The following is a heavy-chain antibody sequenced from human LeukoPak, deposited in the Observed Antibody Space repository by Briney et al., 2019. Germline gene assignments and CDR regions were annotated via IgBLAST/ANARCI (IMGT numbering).Heavy chain of an antibody. Sequence: PGGSLRLSCSASGFDFSDYAVSWFRQAPGKGLEWVGFIRSKAHGGTTEYAASVKGRFTISRDDSKSIAYLQMNSLKTEDTGVYYCSRGYCSGGSCYFDFDYWGQGTLVTVSS. CDR1: GFDFSDYA. D-gene: IGHD2-15*01. CDR3: SRGYCSGGSCYFDFDY. V-gene: IGHV3-49*03. J-gene: IGHJ4*02. CDR2: IRSKAHGGTT.